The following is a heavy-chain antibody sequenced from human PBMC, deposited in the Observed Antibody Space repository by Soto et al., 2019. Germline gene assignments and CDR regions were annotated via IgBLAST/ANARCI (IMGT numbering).Heavy chain of an antibody. V-gene: IGHV4-59*01. CDR1: GGSISSYY. D-gene: IGHD3-10*01. Sequence: PSETLSLTCTVSGGSISSYYWSWIRQPPGKGLEWIGYIYYSGSTNYNPSLKSRVTISVDTSKNQFSLKLSSVTAADTAVYYCARTLITMVRGVIILSDYYFDYWGQGTLVTV. CDR3: ARTLITMVRGVIILSDYYFDY. CDR2: IYYSGST. J-gene: IGHJ4*02.